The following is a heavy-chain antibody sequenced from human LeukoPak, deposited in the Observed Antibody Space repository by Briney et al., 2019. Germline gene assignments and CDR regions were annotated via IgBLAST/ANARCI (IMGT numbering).Heavy chain of an antibody. J-gene: IGHJ4*02. CDR3: ASVSGSATQSYFDY. D-gene: IGHD1-26*01. Sequence: PSETLSLTCKVSGGSFSSYYWSWIRQPPGKGLEWIGYVYDSGGTNYNPSLTSRFTISIDPSKNQVSLRVRSVTAADTAVYYCASVSGSATQSYFDYWGQGTLVIVSA. CDR2: VYDSGGT. CDR1: GGSFSSYY. V-gene: IGHV4-59*01.